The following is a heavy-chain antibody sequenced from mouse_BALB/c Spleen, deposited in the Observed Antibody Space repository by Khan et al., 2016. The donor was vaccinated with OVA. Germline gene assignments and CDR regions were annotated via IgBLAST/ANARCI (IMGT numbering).Heavy chain of an antibody. V-gene: IGHV9-1*02. CDR3: ARISSYWYSDV. CDR1: GYTFTNYG. D-gene: IGHD6-2*01. CDR2: LNTYTGEP. Sequence: QIQLVQSGPELKKPGETVKISCKASGYTFTNYGMNWVKQAPGKGLKWMGWLNTYTGEPTYADDFKGRFVFSLETSASTAYLQISNLKNEDMTTYFCARISSYWYSDVWGAGTTVTVSS. J-gene: IGHJ1*01.